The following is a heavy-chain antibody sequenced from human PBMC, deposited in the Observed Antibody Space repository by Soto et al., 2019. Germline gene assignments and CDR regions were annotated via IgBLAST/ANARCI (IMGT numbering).Heavy chain of an antibody. V-gene: IGHV5-10-1*01. Sequence: PGESLNISCKASGYSFTSYWISWVRQMPGKGLEWMGRIDPSDSYTNYSPSFQGHVTISADKSISTAYLQWSSLKASDTAMYYCASSVITGHLNDYWGQGTLVTVSS. CDR3: ASSVITGHLNDY. CDR2: IDPSDSYT. CDR1: GYSFTSYW. J-gene: IGHJ4*02. D-gene: IGHD2-8*02.